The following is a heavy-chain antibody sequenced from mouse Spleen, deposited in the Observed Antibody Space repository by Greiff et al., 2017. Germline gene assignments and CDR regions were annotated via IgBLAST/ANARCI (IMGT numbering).Heavy chain of an antibody. V-gene: IGHV14-3*02. CDR1: GFNIKDTY. J-gene: IGHJ3*01. D-gene: IGHD2-4*01. CDR2: IDPANGNT. Sequence: EVKVVESGAELVKPGASVKLSCTASGFNIKDTYMHWVKQRPEQGLEWIGRIDPANGNTKYDPKFQGKATITADTSSNTAYLQLSSLTSEDTAVYYCARSGDYDVWFAYWGQGTLVTVSA. CDR3: ARSGDYDVWFAY.